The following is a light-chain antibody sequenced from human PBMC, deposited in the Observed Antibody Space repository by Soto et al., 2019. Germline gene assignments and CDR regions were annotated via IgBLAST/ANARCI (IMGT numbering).Light chain of an antibody. CDR1: QSVSSRY. J-gene: IGKJ1*01. Sequence: LSLLPREQDTLSCRASQSVSSRYFAWYQQKPGQAPRLLIYGASSRATGSPDRFRCSVSRTDFTLTSSSLHPEHLATYYCQQGFRTKWTFGQGTKVDI. CDR2: GAS. CDR3: QQGFRTKWT. V-gene: IGKV3-20*01.